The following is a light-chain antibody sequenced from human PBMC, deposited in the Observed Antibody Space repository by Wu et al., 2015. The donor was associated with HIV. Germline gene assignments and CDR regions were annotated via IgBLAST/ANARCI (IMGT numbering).Light chain of an antibody. V-gene: IGKV1-5*03. CDR1: QSISSW. CDR2: KSS. Sequence: DIQMTQSPSTLSASVGDRVTITCRASQSISSWLAWYQQKPGKAPKLLMYKSSTLESAVPSRFSGSGSGTDFTLTISSLQPDDFATYYCQQYHTYPLTFGRGTKVEIK. CDR3: QQYHTYPLT. J-gene: IGKJ4*01.